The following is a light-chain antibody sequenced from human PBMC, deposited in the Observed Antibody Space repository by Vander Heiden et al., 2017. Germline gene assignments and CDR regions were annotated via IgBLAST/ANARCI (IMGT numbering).Light chain of an antibody. CDR2: DAS. Sequence: DIQMTQSPSSLSASVGDRVTITCQASQDISNYLNWYQQKPGKAPKLLIYDASNLETGVPSRFSGSGSVTDFTFTISSLQPEDVATYYCQQDDNLPITFGGGTKVEIK. CDR3: QQDDNLPIT. V-gene: IGKV1-33*01. CDR1: QDISNY. J-gene: IGKJ4*01.